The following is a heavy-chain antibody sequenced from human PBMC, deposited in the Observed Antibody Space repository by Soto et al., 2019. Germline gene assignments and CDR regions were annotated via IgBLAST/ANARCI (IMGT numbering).Heavy chain of an antibody. CDR1: GFGFTRSY. CDR3: ARDSYAGTDY. Sequence: PGGSLRLSCVGSGFGFTRSYMAWVRWTPGEGLEWLANINPDGNDRYYVDSIKGRFTISRDNAKSSLYLQMNNLRAEDTALYYCARDSYAGTDYWGQGTLVTLSS. V-gene: IGHV3-7*05. D-gene: IGHD6-13*01. J-gene: IGHJ4*02. CDR2: INPDGNDR.